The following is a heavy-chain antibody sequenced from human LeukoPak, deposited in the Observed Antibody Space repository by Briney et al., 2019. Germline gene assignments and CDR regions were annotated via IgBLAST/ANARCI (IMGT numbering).Heavy chain of an antibody. D-gene: IGHD2-8*01. V-gene: IGHV3-33*01. CDR2: IWYDGSNK. CDR1: GFTFSVYG. CDR3: ARDRCTDGVCYLDY. Sequence: GGSLRLSCASSGFTFSVYGIHWVRQAPGKGLEWVAVIWYDGSNKYCADSVKGRFTISRDNSRNTLSLQMNNLRAEDTAVYYCARDRCTDGVCYLDYWGQGTLVTVSS. J-gene: IGHJ4*02.